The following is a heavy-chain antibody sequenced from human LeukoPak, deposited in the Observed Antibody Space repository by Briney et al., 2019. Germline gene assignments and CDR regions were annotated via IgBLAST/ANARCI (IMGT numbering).Heavy chain of an antibody. CDR1: GFTFSSYE. V-gene: IGHV3-48*03. Sequence: GGSLRLSCAASGFTFSSYEMNWVRQAPGKGLEWVSYISSSGSTIYYADSVKGRFTISRDNATNSLYLQMNSLRAEDTAVYYCARGGEYSSSSCFDYWGQGTLVTVSS. J-gene: IGHJ4*02. D-gene: IGHD6-6*01. CDR3: ARGGEYSSSSCFDY. CDR2: ISSSGSTI.